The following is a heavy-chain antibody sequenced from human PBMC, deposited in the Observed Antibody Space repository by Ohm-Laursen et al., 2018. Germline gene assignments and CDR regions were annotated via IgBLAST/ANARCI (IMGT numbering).Heavy chain of an antibody. V-gene: IGHV3-21*01. Sequence: SLRLSCAASGFTFSSYSMNWVRQAPGKGLEWVSSISSSSSYIYYADSVKGRFTISRDNAKNSLYLQMNSLRAEDTAVYYCARVPVRRYYDFWSGYYDYGMDVWGQGTTVTVSS. J-gene: IGHJ6*02. D-gene: IGHD3-3*01. CDR2: ISSSSSYI. CDR3: ARVPVRRYYDFWSGYYDYGMDV. CDR1: GFTFSSYS.